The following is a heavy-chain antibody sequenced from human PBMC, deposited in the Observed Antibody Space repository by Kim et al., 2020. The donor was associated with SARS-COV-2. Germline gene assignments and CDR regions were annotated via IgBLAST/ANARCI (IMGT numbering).Heavy chain of an antibody. CDR3: ARSGGSNPLRGIWFDP. Sequence: SETPSLTCTVSGGSISSYYWSWIRQPPGKGLEWIGYIYYSGSTNYNPSLKSRVTISVDTSKNQFSLKLSSVTAADTAVYYCARSGGSNPLRGIWFDPWGQGTLVTVSS. J-gene: IGHJ5*02. CDR1: GGSISSYY. D-gene: IGHD2-8*02. V-gene: IGHV4-59*01. CDR2: IYYSGST.